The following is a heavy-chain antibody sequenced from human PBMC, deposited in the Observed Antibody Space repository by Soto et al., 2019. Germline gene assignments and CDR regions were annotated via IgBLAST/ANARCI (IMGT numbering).Heavy chain of an antibody. J-gene: IGHJ5*02. V-gene: IGHV5-51*01. CDR3: ARGHCSSTTCYKAGFDP. D-gene: IGHD2-2*02. CDR2: IYPGDSDS. Sequence: ESLKISCKPSGYTFTSYWIGWVRQMPGKGLEWMGIIYPGDSDSRYSLSFQGRATISVDRSISTAYLQWSSLKASDTALYYCARGHCSSTTCYKAGFDPWGQGTLVTVSS. CDR1: GYTFTSYW.